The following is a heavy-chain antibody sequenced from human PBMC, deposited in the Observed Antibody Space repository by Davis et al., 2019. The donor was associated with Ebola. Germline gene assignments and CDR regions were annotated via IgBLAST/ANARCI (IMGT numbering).Heavy chain of an antibody. J-gene: IGHJ4*02. V-gene: IGHV1-18*01. CDR1: GYTFTSYG. CDR3: ARGLSEIVGATDY. CDR2: ISAYNGNT. Sequence: ASVKVSCKASGYTFTSYGISWVRQAPGQGLEWMGWISAYNGNTNYAQKFQGRVTMTRNTSISTAYMELSSLRSEDTAVYYCARGLSEIVGATDYWGQGTLVTVSS. D-gene: IGHD1-26*01.